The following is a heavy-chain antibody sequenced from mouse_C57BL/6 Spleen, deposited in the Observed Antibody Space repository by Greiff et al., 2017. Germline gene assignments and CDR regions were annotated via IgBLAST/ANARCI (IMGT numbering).Heavy chain of an antibody. V-gene: IGHV1-55*01. J-gene: IGHJ4*01. CDR1: GYTFTSYW. CDR2: IYPGSGST. Sequence: QVQLQQPGAELVKPGASVKMSCKASGYTFTSYWITWVKQRPGQGLEWIGDIYPGSGSTNYNEKFKSKATLTVDTSSITAYMQLSSLTSEDSAVYYCARRYYGSSYVYAMDYWGQGTSVTVSS. CDR3: ARRYYGSSYVYAMDY. D-gene: IGHD1-1*01.